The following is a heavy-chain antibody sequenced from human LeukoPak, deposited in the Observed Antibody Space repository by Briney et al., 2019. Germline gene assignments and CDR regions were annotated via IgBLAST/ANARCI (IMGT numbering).Heavy chain of an antibody. J-gene: IGHJ4*02. D-gene: IGHD6-19*01. CDR1: GFTFSSYA. CDR3: AKCDPSSGWLIDY. CDR2: ISGSGGST. Sequence: GVSLRLSCAASGFTFSSYAMSRVRQAPGKGLEWVSAISGSGGSTYYADSVKGRFTISRDNSKNTLYLQMNSLRAEDTAVYYCAKCDPSSGWLIDYWGQGTLVTVSS. V-gene: IGHV3-23*01.